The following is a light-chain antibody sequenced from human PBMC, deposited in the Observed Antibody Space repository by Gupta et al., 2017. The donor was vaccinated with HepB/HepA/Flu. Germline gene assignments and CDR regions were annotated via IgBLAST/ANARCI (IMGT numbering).Light chain of an antibody. CDR2: GAS. V-gene: IGKV3-15*01. J-gene: IGKJ2*01. Sequence: EIVMTQSPATLSVSPGERATLSCRASQSVTSNLAWYQQRPGQAPRLLFYGASTRSTGIPARFSGSGSGTEFTLTISSLQSEDFAVYYCQQDNDWPYTFGRGTKLEIK. CDR1: QSVTSN. CDR3: QQDNDWPYT.